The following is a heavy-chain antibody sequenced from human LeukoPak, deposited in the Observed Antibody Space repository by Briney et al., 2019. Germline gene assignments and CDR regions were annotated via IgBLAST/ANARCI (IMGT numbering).Heavy chain of an antibody. V-gene: IGHV4-59*01. CDR1: GVSISSYY. J-gene: IGHJ4*02. CDR3: ARSGYSGYDFHY. Sequence: SETLSLTCTVSGVSISSYYWSWIRQPPGKGLEWIGYIYYSGSTNYNPSLKSRVTISVDTSKNQFSLKLSSVTAADTAVYYCARSGYSGYDFHYWGQGTPVTVSS. D-gene: IGHD5-12*01. CDR2: IYYSGST.